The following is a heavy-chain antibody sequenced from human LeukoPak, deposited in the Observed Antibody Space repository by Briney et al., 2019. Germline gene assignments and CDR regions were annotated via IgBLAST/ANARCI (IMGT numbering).Heavy chain of an antibody. J-gene: IGHJ4*02. D-gene: IGHD6-13*01. CDR2: INPNSGGT. V-gene: IGHV1-2*02. Sequence: ASVTVSCKASGYTFTGYYMHWVRQAPGQGREWMGWINPNSGGTNYAQKFQGRVTMTRDTSISTAYMELSRLRSDDTAVYYCARDRQQLSFSDYWGQGTLVTVSS. CDR1: GYTFTGYY. CDR3: ARDRQQLSFSDY.